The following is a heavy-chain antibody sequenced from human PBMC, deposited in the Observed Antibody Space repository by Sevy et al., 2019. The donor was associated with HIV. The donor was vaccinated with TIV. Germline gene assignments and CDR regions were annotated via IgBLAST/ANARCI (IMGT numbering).Heavy chain of an antibody. CDR2: ISTLNVNT. J-gene: IGHJ4*02. Sequence: ASVKVSCKASGYSCTSYGISWVRQAPGQGLEWMGWISTLNVNTNNAQKFQGRVTMTTDTSTSTAYMELRSLRSDDTAVYYCARDDCSSLSCHGSLLYWGQGTLVTVSS. D-gene: IGHD2-2*01. CDR3: ARDDCSSLSCHGSLLY. V-gene: IGHV1-18*01. CDR1: GYSCTSYG.